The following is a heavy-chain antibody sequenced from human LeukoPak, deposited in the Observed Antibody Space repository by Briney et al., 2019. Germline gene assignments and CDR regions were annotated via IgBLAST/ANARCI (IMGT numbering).Heavy chain of an antibody. CDR3: AKDSAAAGTLYYYYYGMDV. CDR2: ISGSGGST. D-gene: IGHD6-13*01. Sequence: GGSLRLSCAASGFTFSSYAMSWVRQAPGKGLEWVSAISGSGGSTYYADSVKGRFTSSRDNSKNTLYLQMNSLRAEDTAVYYCAKDSAAAGTLYYYYYGMDVWGQGTTVTVSS. J-gene: IGHJ6*02. CDR1: GFTFSSYA. V-gene: IGHV3-23*01.